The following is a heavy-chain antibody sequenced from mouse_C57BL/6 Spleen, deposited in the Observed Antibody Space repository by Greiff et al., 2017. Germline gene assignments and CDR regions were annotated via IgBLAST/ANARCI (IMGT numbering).Heavy chain of an antibody. CDR1: GYTFTSYW. V-gene: IGHV1-64*01. J-gene: IGHJ4*01. CDR3: ARYYGVAMDY. CDR2: IHPNSGST. D-gene: IGHD1-1*02. Sequence: QVQIQQHGAKLVKPGASVKLSCKASGYTFTSYWMHWVKQRPGQGLEWIGMIHPNSGSTNYNEKFKSKATLTVDKSSSTAYMQLSSLTSEDSAVYYCARYYGVAMDYWGQGTSVTVSS.